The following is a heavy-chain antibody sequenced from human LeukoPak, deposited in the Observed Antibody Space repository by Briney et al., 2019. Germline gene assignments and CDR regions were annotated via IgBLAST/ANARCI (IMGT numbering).Heavy chain of an antibody. Sequence: SETLSLTCAVYGGSFSGYYWSWIRQPPGKGLEWIGEINHSGSTSYNPSLKSRVTISVDTSKNQFSLKLSSVTAADTAVYYCARGGVAAAIGYWGQGTLVTVSS. CDR2: INHSGST. D-gene: IGHD6-13*01. CDR1: GGSFSGYY. CDR3: ARGGVAAAIGY. J-gene: IGHJ4*02. V-gene: IGHV4-34*01.